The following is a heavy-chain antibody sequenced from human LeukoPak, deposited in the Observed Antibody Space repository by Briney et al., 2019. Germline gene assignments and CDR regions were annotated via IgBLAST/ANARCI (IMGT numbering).Heavy chain of an antibody. CDR1: GYSIDSGYY. Sequence: SETLSLTCTVSGYSIDSGYYWGWIRQLPGKGLEWVGSIYHTGSTYYNPSLESRLTISLDTSKNHFSLRINSVTAAATDVYFCGYYHNSGRLSSWGQGTLVAVSS. CDR3: GYYHNSGRLSS. D-gene: IGHD3-22*01. CDR2: IYHTGST. V-gene: IGHV4-38-2*02. J-gene: IGHJ5*02.